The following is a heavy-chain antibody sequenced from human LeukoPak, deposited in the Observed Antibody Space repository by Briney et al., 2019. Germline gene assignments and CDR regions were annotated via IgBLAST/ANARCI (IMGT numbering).Heavy chain of an antibody. V-gene: IGHV5-51*01. J-gene: IGHJ6*02. D-gene: IGHD1-26*01. CDR3: ARNTESGSYYYGMDV. CDR1: GFGFTSYW. Sequence: GESLKISCKASGFGFTSYWIGWVRQMPGQGLEWMGIIYPGDSDTIYSPSFRGQVTISADKSTSTAYLQWSSLKASDTAIYYCARNTESGSYYYGMDVWGQGTTVTVSS. CDR2: IYPGDSDT.